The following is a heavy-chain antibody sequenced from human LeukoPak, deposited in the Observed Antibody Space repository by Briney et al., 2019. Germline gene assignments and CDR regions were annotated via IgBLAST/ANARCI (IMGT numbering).Heavy chain of an antibody. CDR2: IIPIFGTA. CDR3: ARTALGATRTVDY. CDR1: GYTFTSYG. J-gene: IGHJ4*02. V-gene: IGHV1-69*05. Sequence: GASVKVSCKASGYTFTSYGISWVRQAPGQGLEWMGGIIPIFGTANYAQKFQGRVTITTDESTSTAYMELSSLRSEDTAVYYCARTALGATRTVDYWGQGTLVTVSS. D-gene: IGHD1-26*01.